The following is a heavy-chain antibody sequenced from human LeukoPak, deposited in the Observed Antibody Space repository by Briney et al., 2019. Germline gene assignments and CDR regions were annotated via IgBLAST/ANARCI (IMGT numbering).Heavy chain of an antibody. CDR3: ARDLTHRRNYDNSGYQIVPAF. V-gene: IGHV1-46*01. CDR1: GYTFTSYY. J-gene: IGHJ4*02. D-gene: IGHD3-22*01. CDR2: INPSGGST. Sequence: ASVKVSCKASGYTFTSYYMHWVRQAPGQGLEWMGIINPSGGSTRYAQKFQGRVTMTRDMSTSTVYMELSSLRSEDTAVYYCARDLTHRRNYDNSGYQIVPAFWGQGTLVTVSS.